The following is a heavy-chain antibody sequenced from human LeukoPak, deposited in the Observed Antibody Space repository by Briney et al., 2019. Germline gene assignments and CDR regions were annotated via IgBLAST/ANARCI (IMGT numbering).Heavy chain of an antibody. CDR3: ARDRGSYNWFDP. V-gene: IGHV3-48*03. D-gene: IGHD3-10*01. CDR1: GFTLGSFE. Sequence: GGSLRLSCVASGFTLGSFEMNWVRQAPGKGLEWVSYISRSSSTIYYADSVKGRFTISRDNANNSPYLQMNSLRAEDTAVYYCARDRGSYNWFDPWGQGTLVTVSS. J-gene: IGHJ5*02. CDR2: ISRSSSTI.